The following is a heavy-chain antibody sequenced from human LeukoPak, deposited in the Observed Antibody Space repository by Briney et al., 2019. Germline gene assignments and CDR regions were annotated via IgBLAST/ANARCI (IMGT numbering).Heavy chain of an antibody. V-gene: IGHV3-21*01. Sequence: GGSLRLSCAASGFTFSTYSMNWVRQAPGKGLEWVSFISSGSSYIYYADSVKGRFTISRDNAKNSLYLRMNSLRAEDTAVYYCARDFLRFGELLGEDWFDPWGQGTLVTISS. CDR2: ISSGSSYI. J-gene: IGHJ5*02. D-gene: IGHD3-10*01. CDR3: ARDFLRFGELLGEDWFDP. CDR1: GFTFSTYS.